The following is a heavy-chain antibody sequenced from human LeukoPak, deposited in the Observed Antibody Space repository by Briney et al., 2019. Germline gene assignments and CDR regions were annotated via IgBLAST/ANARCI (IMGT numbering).Heavy chain of an antibody. V-gene: IGHV3-23*01. CDR1: GFTFSSYV. J-gene: IGHJ5*02. CDR3: AKQDPYTSGWYP. CDR2: ISDSGGGT. Sequence: GGSLRLSCAASGFTFSSYVMSWVRQAPGKGLEWVSGISDSGGGTYYADSVKGRFTISRDNSKNTLWLQMNSLRADDTAVYYCAKQDPYTSGWYPWGQGTLVTVSS. D-gene: IGHD6-19*01.